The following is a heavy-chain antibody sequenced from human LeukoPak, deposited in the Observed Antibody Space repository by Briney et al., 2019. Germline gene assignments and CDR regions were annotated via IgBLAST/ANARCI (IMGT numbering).Heavy chain of an antibody. D-gene: IGHD2-8*01. V-gene: IGHV3-30*04. CDR2: ISYDGSNK. CDR3: ARDGVAADAGSYYYYYMDV. CDR1: GFTFSSYA. J-gene: IGHJ6*03. Sequence: PGGSLRLSCAASGFTFSSYAMHWVRQAPGKGLEWVAVISYDGSNKYYADSVKGRFTISRDNSKNTLYLQMNSLRAEDTAVYYCARDGVAADAGSYYYYYMDVWGKGTTVTVSS.